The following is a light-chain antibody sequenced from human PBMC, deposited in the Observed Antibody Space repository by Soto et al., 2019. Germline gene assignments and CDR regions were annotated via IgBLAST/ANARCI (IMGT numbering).Light chain of an antibody. CDR1: SSDVGGYNY. J-gene: IGLJ2*01. V-gene: IGLV2-14*01. Sequence: QSVLTQPASVSGSPGQSITISCTGTSSDVGGYNYVSWYQQYPGKAPKLMIYDVSNRPSGVSNRFSGSKSGNTASLTISGLQAEDEADYYCSSYTRFSTLVFGGGTKLTVL. CDR2: DVS. CDR3: SSYTRFSTLV.